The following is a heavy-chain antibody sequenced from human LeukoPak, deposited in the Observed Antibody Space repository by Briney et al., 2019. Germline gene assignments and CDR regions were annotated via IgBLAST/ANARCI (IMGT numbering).Heavy chain of an antibody. V-gene: IGHV3-23*01. D-gene: IGHD4-17*01. CDR1: GFTFSSYA. J-gene: IGHJ4*02. CDR3: AKGSTVATHLDY. Sequence: QPGGTLRLSCAASGFTFSSYAMSWVRQAPGKGLEWVSAISGSGGSTYYADSVKGRFTISRDNSKNTLYLQMNSLRAEDTAVYYCAKGSTVATHLDYWGQGTLVIVSS. CDR2: ISGSGGST.